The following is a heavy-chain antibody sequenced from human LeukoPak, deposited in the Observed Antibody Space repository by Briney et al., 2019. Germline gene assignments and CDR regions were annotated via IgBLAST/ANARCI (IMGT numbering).Heavy chain of an antibody. CDR1: GFNLSSYS. V-gene: IGHV3-21*01. D-gene: IGHD2/OR15-2a*01. J-gene: IGHJ4*02. CDR2: ISSSSSYI. CDR3: ARGTVSFFFFDY. Sequence: GGSLRLSCADSGFNLSSYSMNWVRQAPGKGLEWVSSISSSSSYIYYADSVKGRFTISRDNAKNSLYLQMNSLRAEDTAAYYCARGTVSFFFFDYWGQGTLVTVSS.